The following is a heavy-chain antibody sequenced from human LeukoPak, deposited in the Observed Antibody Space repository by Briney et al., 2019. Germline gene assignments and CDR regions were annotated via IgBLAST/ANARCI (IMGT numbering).Heavy chain of an antibody. Sequence: ASVEVSCKASGYTITTSYINWVRQAPGQGLEWMGWVSAYNGKTSYAQRFQGRVTMTTDSSTSTAYMDLASLRSDATAVYYCARGGTFYPSIDYWGQGTLVTVSS. D-gene: IGHD1-26*01. V-gene: IGHV1-18*01. CDR2: VSAYNGKT. CDR1: GYTITTSY. J-gene: IGHJ4*02. CDR3: ARGGTFYPSIDY.